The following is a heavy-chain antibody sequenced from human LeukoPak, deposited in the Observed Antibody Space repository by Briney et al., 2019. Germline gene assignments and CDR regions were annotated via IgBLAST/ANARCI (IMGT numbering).Heavy chain of an antibody. CDR1: GGSISGYY. V-gene: IGHV4-59*01. CDR3: ARGGYSYGYNFDY. CDR2: IYYSGST. D-gene: IGHD5-18*01. J-gene: IGHJ4*02. Sequence: PSETLSLTCTVSGGSISGYYWSWIRQPPGQGLEWIGYIYYSGSTNYNPSLRSRVTISVDTSKNQFSPKLSSVTAADTAVYYCARGGYSYGYNFDYWGQGTLVTVSS.